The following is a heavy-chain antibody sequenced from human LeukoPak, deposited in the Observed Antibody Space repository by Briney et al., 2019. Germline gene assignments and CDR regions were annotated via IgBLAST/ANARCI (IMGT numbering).Heavy chain of an antibody. J-gene: IGHJ5*02. CDR1: GGSISSSSYY. CDR2: IYYSGST. D-gene: IGHD6-13*01. CDR3: ARDNIAAAGTEDWFDP. Sequence: PSETLSLTCTVSGGSISSSSYYWGWIRQPPGKGLEWIGSIYYSGSTYYNPSLKSRVTISVDTSKNQFPLKLSSVTAADTAVYYCARDNIAAAGTEDWFDPWGQGTLVTVSS. V-gene: IGHV4-39*06.